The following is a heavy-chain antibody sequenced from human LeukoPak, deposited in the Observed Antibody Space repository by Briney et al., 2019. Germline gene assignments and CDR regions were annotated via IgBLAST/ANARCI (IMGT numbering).Heavy chain of an antibody. CDR2: IYYSGST. V-gene: IGHV4-31*03. D-gene: IGHD5-24*01. CDR1: GDSISSGGYS. CDR3: AKIDGDY. J-gene: IGHJ4*02. Sequence: SQTLSLTCTVSGDSISSGGYSWSWIRQHPGKGLEWIGYIYYSGSTYYNPSLKSRVTISVDTSKNQFSLKLSSVTAADTAVYYCAKIDGDYWGQGTLVTVSS.